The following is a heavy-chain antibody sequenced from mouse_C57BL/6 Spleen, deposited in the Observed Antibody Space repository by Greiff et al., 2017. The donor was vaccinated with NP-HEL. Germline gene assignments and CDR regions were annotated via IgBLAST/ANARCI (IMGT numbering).Heavy chain of an antibody. Sequence: QVQLQQPGAELVRPGSSVKLSCKASGYTFTSYWMHWVKQRPIQGLEWIGNIDPSDSETHYNQKFKDKATLTVDKSSSTAYMQLSSLTSEDSAVYYGARSGDYDGDWYFDGWGTGTTVTVSS. D-gene: IGHD2-4*01. CDR2: IDPSDSET. CDR1: GYTFTSYW. V-gene: IGHV1-52*01. J-gene: IGHJ1*03. CDR3: ARSGDYDGDWYFDG.